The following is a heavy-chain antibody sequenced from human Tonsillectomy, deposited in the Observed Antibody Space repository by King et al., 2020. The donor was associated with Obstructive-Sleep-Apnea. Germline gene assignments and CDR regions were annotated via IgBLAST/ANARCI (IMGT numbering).Heavy chain of an antibody. J-gene: IGHJ6*02. CDR3: AKDDYYYYGMDV. CDR1: GFSFSNNA. CDR2: ISGSGGSA. V-gene: IGHV3-23*04. Sequence: VQLVESGGGLVQPGGSLRLSCAASGFSFSNNAMSWVRQAPGKGLEWVSAISGSGGSAHYADSVKGRFNISRDNSKNTLFLPMNTLRAEDTAVYYCAKDDYYYYGMDVWGQGTTVTVSS.